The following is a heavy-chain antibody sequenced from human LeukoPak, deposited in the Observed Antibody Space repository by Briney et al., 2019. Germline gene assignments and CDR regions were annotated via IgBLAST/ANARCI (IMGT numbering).Heavy chain of an antibody. CDR2: ISGGGGST. J-gene: IGHJ2*01. V-gene: IGHV3-23*01. CDR1: GFTFDDYA. Sequence: PGRSLRLSCAASGFTFDDYAMHWVRQAPGKGLEWVSGISGGGGSTYYADSVKGRFTISRDNSKNTLYLQMNSLRADDTAEYYCAKRAGAAAYYYFDLWGRGTLVTVSS. CDR3: AKRAGAAAYYYFDL. D-gene: IGHD3-22*01.